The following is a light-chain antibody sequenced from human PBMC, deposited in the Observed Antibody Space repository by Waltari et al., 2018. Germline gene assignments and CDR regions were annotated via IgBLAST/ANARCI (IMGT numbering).Light chain of an antibody. J-gene: IGKJ1*01. CDR3: QQHGTLPAT. V-gene: IGKV3-20*01. Sequence: IVLTQSPGTASLSPGDRVPLSCRASQSVGHSSLAWYPQQPRQAPRLVSYRASRMATGIPDRFSGSGSGTDFSLTISRMEPEEFAVYYCQQHGTLPATFGQGTKVEIK. CDR2: RAS. CDR1: QSVGHSS.